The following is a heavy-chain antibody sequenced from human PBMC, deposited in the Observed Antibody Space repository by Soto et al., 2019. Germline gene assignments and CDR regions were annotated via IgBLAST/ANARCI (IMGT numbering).Heavy chain of an antibody. CDR1: GLTVSSNY. D-gene: IGHD1-1*01. CDR2: IYSTGTT. J-gene: IGHJ5*02. V-gene: IGHV3-53*01. Sequence: EVQLVESGGGLIQPGGSVRLSCVASGLTVSSNYMSWVRKLPGKGLEWVSVIYSTGTTHYADSVKGRCTVSRDDSKNAMWLQIDRLRVEDTAVYYGVRARDNWNYPTYFDPWGHGTRVTVSS. CDR3: VRARDNWNYPTYFDP.